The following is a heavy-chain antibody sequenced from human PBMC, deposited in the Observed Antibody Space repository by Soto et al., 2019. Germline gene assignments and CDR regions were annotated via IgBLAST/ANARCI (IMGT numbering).Heavy chain of an antibody. CDR1: GFTFSSCA. V-gene: IGHV3-23*01. CDR2: IGDNGVSK. J-gene: IGHJ4*02. CDR3: ATYRQTTVTSEF. Sequence: EVQLLESGGGPPHPGGPLTLSCAASGFTFSSCAMSWVRQAPGKGLEWVSAIGDNGVSKYYADSVKGRFTISRDNSKNTLYLQMNSLRADDTAVYYCATYRQTTVTSEFWGQGALVTVSS. D-gene: IGHD4-17*01.